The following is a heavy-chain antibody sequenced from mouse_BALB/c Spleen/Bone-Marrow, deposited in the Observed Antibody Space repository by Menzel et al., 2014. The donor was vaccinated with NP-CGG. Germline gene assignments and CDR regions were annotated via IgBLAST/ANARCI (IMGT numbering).Heavy chain of an antibody. Sequence: VQLQQPGADLVKPGASVKLSCTASGFNIKDTYMHWVKQRPEQGLEWIGRIDPANGNTKYDPKFQGKATITADTSSNTAYLQLSSLTSEDTAVYYCARWEYYAMDYWGQGTSVTVSS. CDR1: GFNIKDTY. CDR3: ARWEYYAMDY. V-gene: IGHV14-3*02. D-gene: IGHD4-1*01. CDR2: IDPANGNT. J-gene: IGHJ4*01.